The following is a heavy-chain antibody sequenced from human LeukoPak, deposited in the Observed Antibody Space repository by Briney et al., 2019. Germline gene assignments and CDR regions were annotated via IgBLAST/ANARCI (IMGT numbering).Heavy chain of an antibody. J-gene: IGHJ4*02. CDR2: INPDTGGT. D-gene: IGHD3-10*01. Sequence: ASVKLSCTASGYTFTGYYMHWVRQAPGQGLEWMGWINPDTGGTNYVEQFKGSVTMTRDTSNSTVYLEMNRLRSEDTAVYYCASDSRLAITSLGYWGQGTLVTASS. CDR3: ASDSRLAITSLGY. V-gene: IGHV1-2*02. CDR1: GYTFTGYY.